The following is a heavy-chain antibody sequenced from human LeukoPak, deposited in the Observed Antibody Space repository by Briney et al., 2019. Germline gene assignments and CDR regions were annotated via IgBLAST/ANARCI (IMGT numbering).Heavy chain of an antibody. CDR3: ARGRDSSSWRDAFDI. J-gene: IGHJ3*02. Sequence: SETLSLTCAVYGGSFSGYYWSWIRQPPGKGLEWIGEINHSGRNNYNPSLKSRVIISINTSKNQFSLKLISVTAADTAVYYCARGRDSSSWRDAFDIWGQGTMVTVSS. CDR2: INHSGRN. V-gene: IGHV4-34*01. CDR1: GGSFSGYY. D-gene: IGHD6-13*01.